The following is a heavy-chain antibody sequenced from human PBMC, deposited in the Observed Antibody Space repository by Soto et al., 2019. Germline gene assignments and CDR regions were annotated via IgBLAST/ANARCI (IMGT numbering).Heavy chain of an antibody. Sequence: EVQLLESGGGLVQPGGSLRISCEASGFTFSSYVMNWFRQAPGKGLEWVSAISGSGGSTDYADSVKGRFTISRDNSKNTLYLQMNSLRAEDTAVYYCAKRVGYSSSSGPFDIWGQGTMVTVSS. CDR3: AKRVGYSSSSGPFDI. CDR2: ISGSGGST. J-gene: IGHJ3*02. V-gene: IGHV3-23*01. CDR1: GFTFSSYV. D-gene: IGHD6-6*01.